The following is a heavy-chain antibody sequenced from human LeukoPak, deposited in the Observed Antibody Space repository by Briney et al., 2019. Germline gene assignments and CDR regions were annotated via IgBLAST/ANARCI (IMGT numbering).Heavy chain of an antibody. J-gene: IGHJ4*02. CDR3: ATDPGGYCSSTSCPKGGG. V-gene: IGHV1-69*04. CDR1: GGTFSSYA. Sequence: ASVKVSCKASGGTFSSYAISWVRQAPGKGLEWMGRIIPILGIANYAQKFQGRVTMTRDTSTSAVYMELSSLRSEDTAVYYCATDPGGYCSSTSCPKGGGWGQGTLVTVSS. D-gene: IGHD2-2*01. CDR2: IIPILGIA.